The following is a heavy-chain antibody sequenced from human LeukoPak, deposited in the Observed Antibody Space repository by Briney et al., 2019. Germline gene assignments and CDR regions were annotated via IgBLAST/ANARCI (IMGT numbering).Heavy chain of an antibody. D-gene: IGHD3-22*01. Sequence: GGSLRLSCAASGFTFSSYAMSWVRQAPGKGLEWVSAINGSGGSTYYADSVKGRFTISRDNSKNTLYLQMNSLRAEDTAVYYCAKDLYDSSFYYYYYMDVWGKGTTVTVSS. J-gene: IGHJ6*03. CDR3: AKDLYDSSFYYYYYMDV. CDR1: GFTFSSYA. V-gene: IGHV3-23*01. CDR2: INGSGGST.